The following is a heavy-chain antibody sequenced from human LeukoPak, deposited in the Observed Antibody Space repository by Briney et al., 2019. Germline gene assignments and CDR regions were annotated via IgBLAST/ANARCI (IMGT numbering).Heavy chain of an antibody. CDR3: AELGITMIGGV. CDR2: IRQDGSQK. V-gene: IGHV3-7*01. D-gene: IGHD3-10*02. J-gene: IGHJ6*04. CDR1: GFTFSSSW. Sequence: PGGSLRLSCTTSGFTFSSSWMSWVRQAPGRGLDWVASIRQDGSQKYYVDSVRGRFTISRDNAENSLYLQMNSLRAEDTAVYYCAELGITMIGGVWGKGTMVTISS.